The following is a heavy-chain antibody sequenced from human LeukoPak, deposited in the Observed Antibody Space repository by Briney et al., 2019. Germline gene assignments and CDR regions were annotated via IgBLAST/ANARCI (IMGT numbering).Heavy chain of an antibody. D-gene: IGHD3-3*01. CDR3: ARDAVWIFGVVYYMDV. V-gene: IGHV1-2*02. CDR1: GYTFTGYY. Sequence: ASVKVSCKASGYTFTGYYMHWVRQAPGQGLEWMGWINPNSGGTNYAQKFQGRVTMTRDTSISTAYMELSRLRSDDTAVYYCARDAVWIFGVVYYMDVWGKGTTVTVSS. J-gene: IGHJ6*03. CDR2: INPNSGGT.